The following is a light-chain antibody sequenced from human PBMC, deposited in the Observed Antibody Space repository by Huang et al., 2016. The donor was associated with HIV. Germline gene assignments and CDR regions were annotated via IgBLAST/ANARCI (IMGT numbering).Light chain of an antibody. CDR2: AAS. Sequence: IEMTQSPPSLSASIGDRVTLTCRASRGISTFVAWYQQKPGKPPKLLIYAASTLHSGVPSRVSGSGSGTDFTLTISSLQPEDVAYYYCQKYDSAPRTFGQGTKVELK. CDR3: QKYDSAPRT. CDR1: RGISTF. J-gene: IGKJ1*01. V-gene: IGKV1-27*01.